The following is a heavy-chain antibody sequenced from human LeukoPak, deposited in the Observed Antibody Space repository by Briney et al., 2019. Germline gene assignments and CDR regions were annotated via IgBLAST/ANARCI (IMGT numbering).Heavy chain of an antibody. V-gene: IGHV4-39*01. CDR3: ARALGYCSGGSCTRGYNWFDP. Sequence: SETLSLTCGVSGGSINTFGYYGGWIRQPPGKGLEWIGSIYHSGRTYYNPSLKRRVTISVDTSMTQFSLKLSFVTPADTAVYYCARALGYCSGGSCTRGYNWFDPWGQGPLVTVPS. D-gene: IGHD2-15*01. CDR2: IYHSGRT. J-gene: IGHJ5*02. CDR1: GGSINTFGYY.